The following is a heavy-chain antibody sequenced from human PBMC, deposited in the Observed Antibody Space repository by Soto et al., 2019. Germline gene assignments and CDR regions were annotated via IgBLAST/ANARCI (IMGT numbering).Heavy chain of an antibody. V-gene: IGHV6-1*01. CDR1: GDSVSSNSAG. J-gene: IGHJ6*02. CDR3: TGITWFRGMDV. CDR2: TYYKSKWNN. Sequence: SQTLSLTCVISGDSVSSNSAGWSLIRQSPSRGLEWLGRTYYKSKWNNDYALSVKSRITINPDTSKNQFSLHLYSVTPEDTAVYYCTGITWFRGMDVWGQGTPVTVSS. D-gene: IGHD3-10*01.